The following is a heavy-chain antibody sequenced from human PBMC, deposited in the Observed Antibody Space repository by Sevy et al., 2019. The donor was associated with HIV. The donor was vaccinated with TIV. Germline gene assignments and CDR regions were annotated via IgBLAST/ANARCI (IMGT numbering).Heavy chain of an antibody. CDR3: ARVGYYDSSVPRAFDI. CDR2: ISSSSSYI. D-gene: IGHD3-22*01. J-gene: IGHJ3*02. Sequence: GGSLRLSCAASGFTFSSYSMNWVRQAPGKGLEWVSSISSSSSYIYYADSVTGRFTISRDNAKNSLYLQMNSLRAEETAVYYCARVGYYDSSVPRAFDIWGQGTMVTVSS. CDR1: GFTFSSYS. V-gene: IGHV3-21*01.